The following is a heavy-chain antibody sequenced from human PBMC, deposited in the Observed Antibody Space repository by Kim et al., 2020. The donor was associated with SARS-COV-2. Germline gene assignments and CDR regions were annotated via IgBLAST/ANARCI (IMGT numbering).Heavy chain of an antibody. CDR3: TTWFGELSPTDY. V-gene: IGHV3-9*03. D-gene: IGHD3-10*01. Sequence: GYADSVKGRFTISRDNAKNSLYLQMNSLRAEDMALYYCTTWFGELSPTDYWGQGTLVTVSS. J-gene: IGHJ4*02.